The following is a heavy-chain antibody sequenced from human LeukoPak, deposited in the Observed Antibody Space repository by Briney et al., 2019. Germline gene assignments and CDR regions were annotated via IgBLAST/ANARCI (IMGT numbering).Heavy chain of an antibody. D-gene: IGHD1-1*01. J-gene: IGHJ6*03. CDR3: ARGGTIPYYYYMDV. CDR1: GGSISSGSYY. CDR2: IYTSGST. Sequence: SQTLSLTCTVSGGSISSGSYYWSWIRQPAGKGLEWIGRIYTSGSTNYNPSLKSRVTISVDTSKNQFSLKLSSVTAAATAVYYCARGGTIPYYYYMDVWGKGTTVTVSS. V-gene: IGHV4-61*02.